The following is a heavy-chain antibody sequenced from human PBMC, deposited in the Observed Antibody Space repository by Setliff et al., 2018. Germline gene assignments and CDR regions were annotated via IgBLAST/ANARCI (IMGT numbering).Heavy chain of an antibody. Sequence: TSETLSLTCTVSGGSVSGSTYYWGWIRQPPGKGLEWIGSIYYSGTTYYNPSLKSPVTISIDTSKNQFSLKLSSVTAADTAIYYCARHDARGYYYYMDVWGEGTTVTVSS. D-gene: IGHD3-10*01. CDR3: ARHDARGYYYYMDV. CDR2: IYYSGTT. V-gene: IGHV4-39*01. J-gene: IGHJ6*03. CDR1: GGSVSGSTYY.